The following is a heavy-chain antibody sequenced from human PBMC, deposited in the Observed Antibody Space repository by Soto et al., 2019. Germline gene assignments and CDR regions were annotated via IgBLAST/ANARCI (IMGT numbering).Heavy chain of an antibody. D-gene: IGHD2-15*01. CDR3: ARGPDCSGGSCYSSDI. CDR1: GGSISSGGYY. CDR2: IYYSGST. Sequence: QVQLQESGPGLVKPSQTLSLTCTVSGGSISSGGYYWSWIRQHPGKGLEWIGYIYYSGSTYYNPSLKGRVTISVDTSKNQFSLKLSSVTAADTAVYYCARGPDCSGGSCYSSDIWGQGTMVTVSS. J-gene: IGHJ3*02. V-gene: IGHV4-31*03.